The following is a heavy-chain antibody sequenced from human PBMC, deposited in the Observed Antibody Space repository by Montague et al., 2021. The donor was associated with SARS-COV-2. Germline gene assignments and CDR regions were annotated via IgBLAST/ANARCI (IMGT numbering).Heavy chain of an antibody. CDR2: MYETGNM. CDR3: ARNMAY. D-gene: IGHD2/OR15-2a*01. J-gene: IGHJ4*02. CDR1: SGSLSNYY. V-gene: IGHV4-4*09. Sequence: SETLSLTCTASSGSLSNYYWSWIRQSPDKGLEWIGYMYETGNMIYNPSLRSRVSISADTSKSQFSLRLTSVTAADSAIYYCARNMAYWGQGVLVTV.